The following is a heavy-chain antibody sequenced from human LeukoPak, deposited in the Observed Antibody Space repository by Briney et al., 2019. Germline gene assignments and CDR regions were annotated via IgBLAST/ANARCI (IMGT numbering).Heavy chain of an antibody. CDR3: ERERSSSSDY. CDR1: GYSISSGYY. V-gene: IGHV4-38-2*02. D-gene: IGHD6-6*01. Sequence: NPSETLSLTXAVSGYSISSGYYWGWIRQPPGKGLEWIGSIYHSGSTYYNPSLKSRVTISVDTSKNQFSLKLSSVTATDAAIDYCERERSSSSDYWGQGTLVTVSS. CDR2: IYHSGST. J-gene: IGHJ4*02.